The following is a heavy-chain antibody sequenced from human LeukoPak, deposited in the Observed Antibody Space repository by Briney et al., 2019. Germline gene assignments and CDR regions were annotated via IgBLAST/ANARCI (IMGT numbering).Heavy chain of an antibody. V-gene: IGHV3-30-3*01. D-gene: IGHD3-22*01. CDR2: ISYDGSNK. Sequence: GGSLRLSCAASGFTFSSYAMHWVRQAPGKGLEWVAVISYDGSNKYYADSVKGRFTISRDNSKNTLYLQVNSLRAEDTAVYYCARDSPYYDSSGYYKPYYFDYWGQGTLVTVSS. CDR1: GFTFSSYA. J-gene: IGHJ4*02. CDR3: ARDSPYYDSSGYYKPYYFDY.